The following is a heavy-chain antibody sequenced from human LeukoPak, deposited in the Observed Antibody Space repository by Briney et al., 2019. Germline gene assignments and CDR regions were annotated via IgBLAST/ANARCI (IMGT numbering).Heavy chain of an antibody. J-gene: IGHJ5*02. CDR3: ARDYPDFGDYRVWFDP. D-gene: IGHD4-17*01. CDR2: IYTSGST. Sequence: SETLSLTCTVSGGSISSGSYYWSWLRQPAGKGLEWIGRIYTSGSTNYNPSLKSRVTISVDTSKNQFSLKLNSVTAADTAVYFCARDYPDFGDYRVWFDPWGQGTLVTVSS. CDR1: GGSISSGSYY. V-gene: IGHV4-61*02.